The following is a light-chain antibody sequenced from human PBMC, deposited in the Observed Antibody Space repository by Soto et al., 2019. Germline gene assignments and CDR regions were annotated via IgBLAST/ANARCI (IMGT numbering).Light chain of an antibody. V-gene: IGKV3-20*01. Sequence: EIVLTQSPGTLSLSPGERAILSCRASQSVSSSYLAWYRQKPGQAPSLLIYGASSRATGIPDRFSGSGSGTDFTLTISRLEPEDFAVYYCQQYDISPWTFGQGTKVDIK. CDR1: QSVSSSY. CDR2: GAS. CDR3: QQYDISPWT. J-gene: IGKJ1*01.